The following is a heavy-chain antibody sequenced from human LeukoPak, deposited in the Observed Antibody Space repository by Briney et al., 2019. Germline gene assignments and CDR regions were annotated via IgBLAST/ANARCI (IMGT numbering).Heavy chain of an antibody. J-gene: IGHJ1*01. CDR2: IYYSGST. Sequence: SETLSLTCTVSGGSISSSSYYWGWIRQPPGKGLEWIGSIYYSGSTYYNPSLKSRVTISVDTSKNQFSLKLSSVTAADTAVYYCARDLEYSSGWYVEYFQHWGQGTLVTVSS. CDR1: GGSISSSSYY. V-gene: IGHV4-39*07. D-gene: IGHD6-19*01. CDR3: ARDLEYSSGWYVEYFQH.